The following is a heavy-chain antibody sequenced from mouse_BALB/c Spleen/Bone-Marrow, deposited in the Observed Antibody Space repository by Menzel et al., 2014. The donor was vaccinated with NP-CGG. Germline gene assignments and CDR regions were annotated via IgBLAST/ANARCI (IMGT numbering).Heavy chain of an antibody. CDR1: AYSITSGYG. J-gene: IGHJ2*01. CDR2: IHYSGYT. Sequence: EVQLVESGPDLVKPSQSVSLTCTVTAYSITSGYGWHWIRQFPGNKLEWVAYIHYSGYTDYNPSLKGRISITRDTSKNQFFLQLNSVTTEDTATYYCARETSIIADFDYWGQGTTLTVSS. D-gene: IGHD1-1*01. V-gene: IGHV3-1*02. CDR3: ARETSIIADFDY.